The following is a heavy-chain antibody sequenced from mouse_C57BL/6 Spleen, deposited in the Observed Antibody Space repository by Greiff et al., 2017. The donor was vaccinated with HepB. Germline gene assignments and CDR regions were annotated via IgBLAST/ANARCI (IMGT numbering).Heavy chain of an antibody. D-gene: IGHD1-1*01. CDR3: ARKRSTVLDY. V-gene: IGHV1-18*01. Sequence: EVQLQHSGPELVKPGASVKIPCKASGYTFTDYNMDWVKQSHGKSLEWIGDINPNNGGTIYNQKFKGKATLTVDKSSSTAYMELRSLTSEDTAVYYCARKRSTVLDYWGQGTTLTVSS. CDR2: INPNNGGT. J-gene: IGHJ2*01. CDR1: GYTFTDYN.